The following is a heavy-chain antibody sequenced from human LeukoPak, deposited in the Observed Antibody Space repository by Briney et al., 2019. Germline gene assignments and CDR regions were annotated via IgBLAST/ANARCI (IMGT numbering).Heavy chain of an antibody. CDR2: ISSSSATT. V-gene: IGHV3-48*01. CDR1: GFTFSPYS. J-gene: IGHJ4*02. Sequence: GGSLRLSCAASGFTFSPYSMNWARQAPGRGLEWVSYISSSSATTYYADSVKGRFTISRDNSKNTLYLQMNSLRAEDTAVYYCARGYVSLGYFDYWGQGTLVTVSS. D-gene: IGHD2-15*01. CDR3: ARGYVSLGYFDY.